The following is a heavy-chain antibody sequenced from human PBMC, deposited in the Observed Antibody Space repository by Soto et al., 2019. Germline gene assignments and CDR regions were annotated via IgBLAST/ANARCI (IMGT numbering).Heavy chain of an antibody. D-gene: IGHD5-18*01. J-gene: IGHJ6*02. V-gene: IGHV1-69*13. CDR1: GGTFSSYA. Sequence: GASVKVSCKASGGTFSSYAISWVRQAPGQGLEWMGGIIPIFGTANYAQKFQGRVTITADESTSTAYMELSSLRSEDTAVYYCAGGECSYGVRDYNGMDVWGQGTTVTVSS. CDR3: AGGECSYGVRDYNGMDV. CDR2: IIPIFGTA.